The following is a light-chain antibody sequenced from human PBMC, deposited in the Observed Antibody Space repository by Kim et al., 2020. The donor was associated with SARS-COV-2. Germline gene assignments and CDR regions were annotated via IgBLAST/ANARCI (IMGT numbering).Light chain of an antibody. Sequence: EIVLTQSPGTLSLSPGERATLSCRASQSISSRLGWYQLKPGQAPRLLIYGASTRATGIPDRFSGSGSGTDFTLTISRLEPEDFAVYYCQQAATSPRTFGQGTKVDIK. V-gene: IGKV3-20*01. CDR2: GAS. CDR1: QSISSR. J-gene: IGKJ1*01. CDR3: QQAATSPRT.